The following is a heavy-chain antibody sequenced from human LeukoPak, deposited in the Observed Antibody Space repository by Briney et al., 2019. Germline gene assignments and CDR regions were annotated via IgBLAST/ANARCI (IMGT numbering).Heavy chain of an antibody. CDR1: GGSFSGYY. Sequence: SETLSLTCAVYGGSFSGYYWSWIRQPPGKGLEWIGYIYYSGSTNYNPSLKSRVTISVDTSKNQFSLKLSSVTAADTAVYYCARSLRYFDWPTTYYGMDVWGQGTTVTVSS. J-gene: IGHJ6*02. D-gene: IGHD3-9*01. CDR3: ARSLRYFDWPTTYYGMDV. CDR2: IYYSGST. V-gene: IGHV4-59*01.